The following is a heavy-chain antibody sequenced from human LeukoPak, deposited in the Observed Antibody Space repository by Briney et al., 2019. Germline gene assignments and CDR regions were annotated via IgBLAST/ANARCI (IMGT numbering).Heavy chain of an antibody. Sequence: ASVKVPCKPSGYTFTGYYMHWVRPAPGQGLEWMGWINPNSGGTNYAQKFQGWVTMTRDTSISTAYMDLSRLRSDDTAVYYCARDHSSNYDILTVYFSRSSLFNWFDPWGQGTLVTVSS. CDR3: ARDHSSNYDILTVYFSRSSLFNWFDP. D-gene: IGHD3-9*01. V-gene: IGHV1-2*04. CDR1: GYTFTGYY. J-gene: IGHJ5*02. CDR2: INPNSGGT.